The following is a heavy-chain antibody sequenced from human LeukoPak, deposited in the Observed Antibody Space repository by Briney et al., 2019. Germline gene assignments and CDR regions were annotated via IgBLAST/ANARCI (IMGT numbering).Heavy chain of an antibody. J-gene: IGHJ5*02. Sequence: PGGSLRLSCAASGFIFSNYGINWVRQAPGKGLEWVSSISRNSAYIYYADSVKGRFTISRDNAKNSLYLQLNSLRAEDTAIYYXARXVXXAXXXXXSWGXXXLXTVSS. CDR1: GFIFSNYG. V-gene: IGHV3-21*01. CDR2: ISRNSAYI. CDR3: ARXVXXAXXXXXS.